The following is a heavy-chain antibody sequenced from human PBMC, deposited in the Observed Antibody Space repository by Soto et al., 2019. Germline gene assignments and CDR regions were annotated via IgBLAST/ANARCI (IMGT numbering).Heavy chain of an antibody. Sequence: ASVKVSCKASGYTFTSYGISWVRQAPGQGLEWMGWISAYNGNTNYAQKLQGRVTMTTYTSTSTAYMELRSLRPDDPAMYFCATDQVFLTSYYRFTVFDPCGQGPLVPVS. D-gene: IGHD3-9*01. CDR2: ISAYNGNT. CDR1: GYTFTSYG. V-gene: IGHV1-18*01. CDR3: ATDQVFLTSYYRFTVFDP. J-gene: IGHJ5*02.